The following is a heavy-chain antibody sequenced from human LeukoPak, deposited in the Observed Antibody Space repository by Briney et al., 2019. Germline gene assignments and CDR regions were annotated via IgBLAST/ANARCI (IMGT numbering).Heavy chain of an antibody. CDR1: GGSFSGYY. CDR2: INHSGST. D-gene: IGHD4-17*01. CDR3: ARSGTYGDYYFDY. V-gene: IGHV4-34*01. Sequence: SETLSLTCAVYGGSFSGYYWSWIRQPPGKGLEWIGEINHSGSTNYNPSLKSRVTISVDTSKNQFSLKLSSVTAADTAVYYCARSGTYGDYYFDYWGQGTLVTVSS. J-gene: IGHJ4*02.